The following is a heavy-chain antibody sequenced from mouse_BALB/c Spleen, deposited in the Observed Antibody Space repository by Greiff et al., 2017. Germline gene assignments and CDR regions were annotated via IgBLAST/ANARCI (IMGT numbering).Heavy chain of an antibody. CDR2: IRLKSNNYAT. CDR1: GFTFSNYW. Sequence: EVQGVESGGGLVQPGGSMKLSCVASGFTFSNYWMNWVRQSPEKGLEWVAEIRLKSNNYATHYAESVKGRFTISRDDSKSSVYLQMNNLRAEDTGIYYCTRDYDYDGTWFAYWGQGTLVTVSA. V-gene: IGHV6-6*02. J-gene: IGHJ3*01. D-gene: IGHD2-4*01. CDR3: TRDYDYDGTWFAY.